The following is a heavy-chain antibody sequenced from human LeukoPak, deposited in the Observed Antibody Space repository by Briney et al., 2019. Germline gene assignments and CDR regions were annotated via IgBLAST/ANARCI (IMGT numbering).Heavy chain of an antibody. CDR1: GGTFSSHA. D-gene: IGHD3-22*01. J-gene: IGHJ4*02. CDR2: IIPIFGTA. Sequence: GSSVKVSCKASGGTFSSHAISWVRQAPGQGLEWMGGIIPIFGTANYAQKFQGRVTITADESTSTAHMELSSLRSEDTAVYYCARDRRYYYDSSGPPSFDYWGQGTLVTVSS. CDR3: ARDRRYYYDSSGPPSFDY. V-gene: IGHV1-69*01.